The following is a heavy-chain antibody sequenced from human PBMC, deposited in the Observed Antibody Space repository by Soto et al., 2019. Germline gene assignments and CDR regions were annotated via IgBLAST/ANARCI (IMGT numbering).Heavy chain of an antibody. V-gene: IGHV4-39*01. CDR1: GGSISSSSYY. D-gene: IGHD2-15*01. Sequence: QLRLQESGPGLVKPSETLSLTCTVSGGSISSSSYYWGWIRQPPGKGLEWIGSIYYSGSTYYNPSLKSRVTISVDTSKNQFSLKLSSVTAADTAVYYCARHTPAISISDHWGQVTLVTVSS. J-gene: IGHJ4*02. CDR3: ARHTPAISISDH. CDR2: IYYSGST.